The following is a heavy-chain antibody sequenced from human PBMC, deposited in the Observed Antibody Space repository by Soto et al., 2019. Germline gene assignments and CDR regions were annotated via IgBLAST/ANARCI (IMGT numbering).Heavy chain of an antibody. D-gene: IGHD3-16*01. CDR2: IYYSGST. Sequence: SETLSLTCAGSGGSIRSGGFYWGWIRQHPGKGLEWIGYIYYSGSTYYNPSLKSRVTISVDTSKNQFSLKLNSVTAADTAVYYCARGGDEDHFDHWGQGTLVTVSS. J-gene: IGHJ4*02. CDR3: ARGGDEDHFDH. CDR1: GGSIRSGGFY. V-gene: IGHV4-31*11.